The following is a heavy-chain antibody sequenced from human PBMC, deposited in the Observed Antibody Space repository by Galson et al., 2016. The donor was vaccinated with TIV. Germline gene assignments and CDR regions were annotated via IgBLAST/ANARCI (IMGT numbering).Heavy chain of an antibody. V-gene: IGHV4-4*07. CDR1: GASISSYY. J-gene: IGHJ5*01. CDR3: ARRTNSGPYIWFDS. CDR2: IDTAGGT. Sequence: SLTCTVSGASISSYYWSWFRQPAGKGLEWIGRIDTAGGTNYNPSLKSRVTVSVDTSKNQFSLKLSSVTAADTAVYYCARRTNSGPYIWFDSWGQGTLVTVSS. D-gene: IGHD1-26*01.